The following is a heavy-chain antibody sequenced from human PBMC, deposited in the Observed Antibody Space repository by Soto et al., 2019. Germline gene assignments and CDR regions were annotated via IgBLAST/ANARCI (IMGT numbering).Heavy chain of an antibody. J-gene: IGHJ6*02. Sequence: VRLSCAASGFTFSSYSMNWFRQAPGKGLEWVSSISSSSSYIYYADSVKGRFTISRDNAKNSLYLQMNSLRAEDTAVYYCARAEDGRGGGMDVWGQGTTVTV. CDR2: ISSSSSYI. CDR3: ARAEDGRGGGMDV. D-gene: IGHD3-10*01. CDR1: GFTFSSYS. V-gene: IGHV3-21*01.